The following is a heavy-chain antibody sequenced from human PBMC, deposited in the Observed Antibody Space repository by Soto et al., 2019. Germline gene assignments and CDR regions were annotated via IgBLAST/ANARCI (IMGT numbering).Heavy chain of an antibody. CDR1: GFTFSSYS. J-gene: IGHJ6*02. CDR2: ISSSSSTI. D-gene: IGHD3-10*01. V-gene: IGHV3-48*02. CDR3: ARGDGSGSYYSGLNYYYYYGMDV. Sequence: GGSLRLSCEASGFTFSSYSMNWVRQAPGKGLEWVSYISSSSSTIYYADSVKGRFTISRDNAKNSLYLQMNSLRDEDTAVYYCARGDGSGSYYSGLNYYYYYGMDVWGQGTTVTVSS.